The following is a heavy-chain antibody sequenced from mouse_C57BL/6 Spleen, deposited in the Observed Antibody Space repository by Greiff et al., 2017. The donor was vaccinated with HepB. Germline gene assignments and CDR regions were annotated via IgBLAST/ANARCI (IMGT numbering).Heavy chain of an antibody. CDR1: GFSLTSYA. Sequence: VKLMESGPGLVAPSQSLSITCTVSGFSLTSYAISWVRQPPGKGLEWLGVIWTGGGTNYNSAFKSRLSISKDNSKSQVFLKMNSLQTDDTARYYCARNGYYYGSRGWYAYWGHGPLVTVSA. CDR2: IWTGGGT. CDR3: ARNGYYYGSRGWYAY. V-gene: IGHV2-9-1*01. J-gene: IGHJ3*01. D-gene: IGHD1-1*01.